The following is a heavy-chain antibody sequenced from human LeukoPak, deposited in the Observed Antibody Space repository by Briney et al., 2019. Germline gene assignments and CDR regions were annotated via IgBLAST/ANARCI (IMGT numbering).Heavy chain of an antibody. V-gene: IGHV3-64*01. Sequence: PGGSLRHSCAASGFTFSTYAMHWLRQPPGKGQEYVSATSSNGGSTYHANSVKGRFTISRDNSKNTLYLQMGILRGEDMAVYYCARSGDSGWYSDYWGQGTLVTVSS. CDR2: TSSNGGST. CDR3: ARSGDSGWYSDY. CDR1: GFTFSTYA. D-gene: IGHD6-19*01. J-gene: IGHJ4*02.